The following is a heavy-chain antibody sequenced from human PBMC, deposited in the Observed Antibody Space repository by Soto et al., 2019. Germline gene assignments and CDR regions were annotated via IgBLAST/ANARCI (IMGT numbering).Heavy chain of an antibody. V-gene: IGHV4-34*01. D-gene: IGHD4-17*01. J-gene: IGHJ4*02. CDR2: INHSGST. Sequence: SETLSLTCAVYGGSFSGYYWSWIRQPPGKGLEWIGEINHSGSTNYNPSLKSRVTISVDTSKNQFSLKLSSVTAADTAVYYCSSCPLTVTTRPFDYWGQGTLVTVSS. CDR1: GGSFSGYY. CDR3: SSCPLTVTTRPFDY.